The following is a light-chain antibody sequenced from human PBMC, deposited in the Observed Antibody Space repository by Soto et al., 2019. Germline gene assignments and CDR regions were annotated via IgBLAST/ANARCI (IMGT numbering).Light chain of an antibody. J-gene: IGLJ1*01. CDR2: SSN. V-gene: IGLV1-44*01. Sequence: QSVLTQPHSASGTPGQRVTISCSGSSSNIGSNSVHWFQQVPGTAPKPLIYSSNQRPSGVPERFSGSKSGTSASLAISGLQSEDEADYYCAAWDDGLNGHIFGAGTKLTVL. CDR1: SSNIGSNS. CDR3: AAWDDGLNGHI.